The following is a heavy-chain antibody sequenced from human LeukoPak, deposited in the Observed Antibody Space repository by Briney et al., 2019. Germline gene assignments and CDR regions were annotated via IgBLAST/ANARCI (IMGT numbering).Heavy chain of an antibody. CDR3: ARRGTGYYFDC. J-gene: IGHJ4*02. CDR2: IYYSGST. Sequence: SETLSLTCTVSGGSISSSSYYWGWIRQPPGKGLEWTGSIYYSGSTYYNPSLKSRVTISVDTSKNQFPLKLNSVTAADTAVYYCARRGTGYYFDCWGQGTLVTVSS. D-gene: IGHD3/OR15-3a*01. V-gene: IGHV4-39*01. CDR1: GGSISSSSYY.